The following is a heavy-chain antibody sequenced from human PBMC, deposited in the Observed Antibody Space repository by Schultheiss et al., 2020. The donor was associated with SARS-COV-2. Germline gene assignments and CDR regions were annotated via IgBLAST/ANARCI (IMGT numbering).Heavy chain of an antibody. CDR3: ARHGSPFLTTVTYFDY. CDR1: GGSISSYY. CDR2: IYYSGST. J-gene: IGHJ4*02. V-gene: IGHV4-59*08. D-gene: IGHD4-11*01. Sequence: SQTLSLTCTVSGGSISSYYWSWIRQPPGKGLEWIGYIYYSGSTYYIPSLKSLVIRSVDTSKNQFSLNLTSVTAADTAVYYCARHGSPFLTTVTYFDYWGQGTLVTVSS.